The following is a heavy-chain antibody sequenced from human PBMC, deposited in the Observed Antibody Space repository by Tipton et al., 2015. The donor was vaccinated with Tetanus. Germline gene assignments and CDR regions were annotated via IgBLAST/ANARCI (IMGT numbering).Heavy chain of an antibody. Sequence: TLSLTCSVSGDSVSSGSYYRTWIRQPPGKGLEWIGYIYRTGSTKYNSSLRDRVTIALDTSKNQFSLKLNSVTAADTAVYYCVRESSSGWFVDYWGQGTVVTVFS. CDR1: GDSVSSGSYY. CDR2: IYRTGST. J-gene: IGHJ4*02. V-gene: IGHV4-61*01. D-gene: IGHD6-19*01. CDR3: VRESSSGWFVDY.